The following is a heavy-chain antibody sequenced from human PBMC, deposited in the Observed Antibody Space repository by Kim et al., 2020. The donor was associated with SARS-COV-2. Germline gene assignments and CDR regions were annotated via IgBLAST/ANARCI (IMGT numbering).Heavy chain of an antibody. CDR1: GYTFTGYY. V-gene: IGHV1-2*02. D-gene: IGHD3-10*01. CDR2: INPNSGGT. J-gene: IGHJ3*02. Sequence: ASVKVSCKASGYTFTGYYMHWVRQAPGQGLEWMGWINPNSGGTNYAQQFQGRVTMTRDTSNSTAYMELSRLRSDDTAVCYCAWWFGESPIQGDFDIWGQGTMVTVSS. CDR3: AWWFGESPIQGDFDI.